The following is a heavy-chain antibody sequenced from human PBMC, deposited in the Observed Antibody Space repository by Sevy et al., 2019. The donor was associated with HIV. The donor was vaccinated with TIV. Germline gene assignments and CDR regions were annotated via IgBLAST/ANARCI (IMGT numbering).Heavy chain of an antibody. D-gene: IGHD5-18*01. CDR1: GFSFRSYW. Sequence: GGSLRLSCAASGFSFRSYWMSWVRQAPGKGLEWVANINQDGSVKYYLDSVKGRFTISRDNSKNTLYLQMNSLRAEDTAVYYCAILVDTAMVNAFDIWGQGTMVTVSS. V-gene: IGHV3-7*03. J-gene: IGHJ3*02. CDR3: AILVDTAMVNAFDI. CDR2: INQDGSVK.